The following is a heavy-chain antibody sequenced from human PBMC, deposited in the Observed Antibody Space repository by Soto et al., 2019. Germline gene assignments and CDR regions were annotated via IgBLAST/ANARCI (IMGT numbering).Heavy chain of an antibody. J-gene: IGHJ5*02. CDR1: GGSISSYY. Sequence: VPLCLTCAVSGGSISSYYWSWLRQPPGKGQEWIGYIYYSGSTNYNPSLKSRVTMSVDTSKNQFSLKLSSVTAADTAVYYCARDRLDYGDYVISSSGFDPLGQGTLATVPS. CDR2: IYYSGST. V-gene: IGHV4-59*01. CDR3: ARDRLDYGDYVISSSGFDP. D-gene: IGHD4-17*01.